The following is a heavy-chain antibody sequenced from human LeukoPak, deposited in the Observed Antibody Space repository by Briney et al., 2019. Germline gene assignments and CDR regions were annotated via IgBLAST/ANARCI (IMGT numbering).Heavy chain of an antibody. CDR2: INPNSGGT. D-gene: IGHD3-10*01. V-gene: IGHV1-2*02. J-gene: IGHJ4*02. CDR3: ARGGDYYGSGSYYHFDY. Sequence: ASVKVSCKASGYTFTDYYMHWVRQAPGQGLEWMGWINPNSGGTNYAQKFQGRVTMTRDTSISTAYMELSRLRSDDTAVYYCARGGDYYGSGSYYHFDYWGQGTLVTVSS. CDR1: GYTFTDYY.